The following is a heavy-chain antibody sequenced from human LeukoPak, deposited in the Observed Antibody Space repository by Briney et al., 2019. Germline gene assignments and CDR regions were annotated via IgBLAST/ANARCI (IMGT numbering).Heavy chain of an antibody. J-gene: IGHJ3*02. CDR3: ARRGSMGGSFVGAFDI. Sequence: SETLSLTCTVSGDSFSRITYSWGWIRQPPGKGLEWIGSIYYTGRTFYNPSLKSRVTISVDTSKNQFSLKLSSVTAADTAVYYCARRGSMGGSFVGAFDIWGQGTMVTVSS. CDR2: IYYTGRT. V-gene: IGHV4-39*01. D-gene: IGHD1-26*01. CDR1: GDSFSRITYS.